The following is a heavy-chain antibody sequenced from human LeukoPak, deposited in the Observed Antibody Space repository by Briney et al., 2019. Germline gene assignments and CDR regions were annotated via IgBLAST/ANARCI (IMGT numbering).Heavy chain of an antibody. D-gene: IGHD6-13*01. CDR2: IYYSGGT. CDR3: ARHGSIATGAFTY. J-gene: IGHJ4*02. V-gene: IGHV4-39*01. Sequence: SETLSLTCSVSGSSIGRSSYYWGWTRQPPGKGLEWIGSIYYSGGTYYNPSLKSRVTISVDTSRNQFSLKLGSVTAADTAVYYCARHGSIATGAFTYWGQGTLVTVSS. CDR1: GSSIGRSSYY.